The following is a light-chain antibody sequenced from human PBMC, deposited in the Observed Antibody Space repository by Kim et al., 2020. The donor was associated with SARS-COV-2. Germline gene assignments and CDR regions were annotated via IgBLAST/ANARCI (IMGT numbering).Light chain of an antibody. CDR1: RSDVGRYNY. Sequence: GQSINISCTGTRSDVGRYNYVSWYQHHPGKAPKLMIYDVTKRPTGVPDRFSGSKSGNTASLTVSGLQAEDEADYYCSSYAGRNDLVFGGGTQLTVL. V-gene: IGLV2-8*01. J-gene: IGLJ2*01. CDR2: DVT. CDR3: SSYAGRNDLV.